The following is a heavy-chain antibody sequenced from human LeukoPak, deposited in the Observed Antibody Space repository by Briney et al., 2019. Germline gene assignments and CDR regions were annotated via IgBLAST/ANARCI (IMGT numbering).Heavy chain of an antibody. Sequence: GGSLRLSCAASGFRFTDYGMHWVRQAPGKGLGWVAFIRYDESDKYYADSVKGRFTISRDNSKNTLTLQMNSLKTEDTSIYFCAKGAWAADGPMGNNFASWGQGTLVTVSS. CDR1: GFRFTDYG. V-gene: IGHV3-30*02. CDR3: AKGAWAADGPMGNNFAS. CDR2: IRYDESDK. J-gene: IGHJ4*02. D-gene: IGHD6-13*01.